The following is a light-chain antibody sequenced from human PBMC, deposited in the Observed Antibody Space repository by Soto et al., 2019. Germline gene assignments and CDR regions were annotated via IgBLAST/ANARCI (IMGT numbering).Light chain of an antibody. Sequence: DIVLTQSPVTLSLSPGERATLSCRASQSLRSSYLAWYQQKPGQAPRLLIYGASNRAAGFPDRFSGSGSGTEVTLTISRLEPEDFAVYYCHCPQFSESSLYTFGQGTKVEMK. CDR2: GAS. CDR3: HCPQFSESSLYT. CDR1: QSLRSSY. V-gene: IGKV3-20*01. J-gene: IGKJ2*01.